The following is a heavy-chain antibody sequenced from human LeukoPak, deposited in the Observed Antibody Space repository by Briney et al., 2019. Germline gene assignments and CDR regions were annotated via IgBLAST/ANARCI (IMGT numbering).Heavy chain of an antibody. CDR3: ARVDHSSSHDAFDI. Sequence: GGSLRLSCAASGFTFSDYYMSWIRQAPGKGLEWVSYISSSGSTIYYADSVKGRFTISRDNAKNSLYLQMNSLRAEDTAVYYCARVDHSSSHDAFDIWGQGTMVTVSS. CDR1: GFTFSDYY. CDR2: ISSSGSTI. D-gene: IGHD6-13*01. J-gene: IGHJ3*02. V-gene: IGHV3-11*04.